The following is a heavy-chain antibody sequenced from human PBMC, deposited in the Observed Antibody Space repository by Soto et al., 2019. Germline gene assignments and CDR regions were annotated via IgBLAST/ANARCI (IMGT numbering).Heavy chain of an antibody. CDR3: ARSISVAMDF. V-gene: IGHV4-39*01. Sequence: SEPLCLPCTVSGCSISSSSYRWGWIRQPPGKGLEWIGSIYYSGTTYYNPSLKSRVTISVDTSKNQFSLKLSSVTAADTAVYYCARSISVAMDFWGQGSLVTVSS. D-gene: IGHD6-19*01. CDR1: GCSISSSSYR. J-gene: IGHJ4*02. CDR2: IYYSGTT.